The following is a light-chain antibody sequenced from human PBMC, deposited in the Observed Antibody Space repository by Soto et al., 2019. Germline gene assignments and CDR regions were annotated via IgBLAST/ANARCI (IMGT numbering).Light chain of an antibody. V-gene: IGKV3-15*01. Sequence: EVVTTQSPATLSVSPGERATLSCRASQGLGTNLAWYQQKPGQAPRLLIYAASTRATGVPGRFSGSGSGTEFTLTISSLQSEDFEGYYCQQYTHWPLNFGRGTK. J-gene: IGKJ4*01. CDR1: QGLGTN. CDR2: AAS. CDR3: QQYTHWPLN.